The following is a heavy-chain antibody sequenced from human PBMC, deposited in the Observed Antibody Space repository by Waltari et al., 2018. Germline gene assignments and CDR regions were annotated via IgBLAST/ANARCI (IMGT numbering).Heavy chain of an antibody. V-gene: IGHV4-39*01. J-gene: IGHJ3*01. Sequence: QVQLQESGPGLVKPSETLSLTCSVSGGPITTPNCYWGWIRQPPGQALEWIGTISHSGATYTFPSLQSRVTLSRDTSKNQFSLTLGSVTASDTAVYYCAAYIGASVGTAAFDVWGQGTMVTVSS. CDR3: AAYIGASVGTAAFDV. CDR2: ISHSGAT. D-gene: IGHD5-12*01. CDR1: GGPITTPNCY.